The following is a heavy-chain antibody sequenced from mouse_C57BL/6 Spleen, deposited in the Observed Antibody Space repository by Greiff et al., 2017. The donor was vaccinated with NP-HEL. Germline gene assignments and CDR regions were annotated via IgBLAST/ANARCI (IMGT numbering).Heavy chain of an antibody. CDR2: ISDGGSYT. Sequence: EVKLQESGGGLVKPGGSLKLSCAASGFTFSSYAMSWVRQTPEKRLEWVATISDGGSYTYYPDNVKGRFTISRDNAKNNLYLQMSHLKSEDTAMYYCARDLIYYYGSSYGEGYYAMDYWGQGTSVTVSS. J-gene: IGHJ4*01. CDR1: GFTFSSYA. V-gene: IGHV5-4*01. D-gene: IGHD1-1*01. CDR3: ARDLIYYYGSSYGEGYYAMDY.